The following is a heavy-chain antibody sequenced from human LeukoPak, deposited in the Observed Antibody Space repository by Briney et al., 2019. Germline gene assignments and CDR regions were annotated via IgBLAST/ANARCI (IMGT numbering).Heavy chain of an antibody. V-gene: IGHV1-2*02. CDR1: GYTFTAYY. Sequence: GASVKVSCKASGYTFTAYYIHWVRQAPGQGLEWMGWINPNSGGTNYAQNFHGRVTMTSDTSTYPTHMELSRLRSDDTAVYYCARSDVVVVTATPHFDYWGQGTLVTGSS. CDR3: ARSDVVVVTATPHFDY. CDR2: INPNSGGT. J-gene: IGHJ4*02. D-gene: IGHD2-15*01.